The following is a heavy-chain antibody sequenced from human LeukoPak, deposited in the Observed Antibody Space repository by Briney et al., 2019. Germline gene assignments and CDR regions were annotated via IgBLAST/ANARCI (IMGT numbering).Heavy chain of an antibody. D-gene: IGHD4-4*01. CDR2: INHSGST. CDR3: ARRATVRTLPRGYYFDY. CDR1: GGSFSGYY. Sequence: SETLSITCAVYGGSFSGYYWSWIRQPPGKGLEWIGEINHSGSTNYNPSLKSRVTISVDTSKNQFSLKLSSVTAADTAVYYCARRATVRTLPRGYYFDYWGQGTLVTVSS. J-gene: IGHJ4*02. V-gene: IGHV4-34*01.